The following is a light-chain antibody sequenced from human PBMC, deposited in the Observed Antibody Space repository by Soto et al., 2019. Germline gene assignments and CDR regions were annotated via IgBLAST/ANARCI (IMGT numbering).Light chain of an antibody. CDR3: QQYGSSRWT. CDR1: QSVSSSY. CDR2: GAS. Sequence: EIVLTQSPGTLSLSPGERATLSCRASQSVSSSYLVWYQQKPGQAPRLLIYGASSRATGIPDRFSSSGSGTDFTLTISRLEPEDFAVYYCQQYGSSRWTFGQGTKVEIK. V-gene: IGKV3-20*01. J-gene: IGKJ1*01.